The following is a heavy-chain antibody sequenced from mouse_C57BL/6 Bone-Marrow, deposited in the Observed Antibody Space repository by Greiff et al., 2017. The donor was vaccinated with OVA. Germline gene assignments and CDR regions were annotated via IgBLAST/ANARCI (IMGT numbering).Heavy chain of an antibody. CDR3: ARLRYFDY. CDR2: ISDGGSYT. J-gene: IGHJ2*01. CDR1: GFTFSSYA. Sequence: EVMLVESGGGLVKPGGSLKLSCAASGFTFSSYAMSWVRQTPEKRLEWVATISDGGSYTYYPDNVKGRFTISRDNAKNNLYLQMSHLKSEDTAMYYCARLRYFDYWGQGTTLTVSS. V-gene: IGHV5-4*03.